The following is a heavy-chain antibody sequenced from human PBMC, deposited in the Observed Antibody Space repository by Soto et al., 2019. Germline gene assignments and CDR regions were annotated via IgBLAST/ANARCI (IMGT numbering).Heavy chain of an antibody. V-gene: IGHV3-23*01. CDR1: GFTFSSYA. Sequence: VGSLRLSCAASGFTFSSYAMNWVRQAPGKGLEWVSAISSSGDSTYYADSVKGRFAISRDNSKNTLYLQMNTLGAEDTAVYYCAKRYSWNSRDIYGMDVWGQGTTVTVPS. CDR3: AKRYSWNSRDIYGMDV. D-gene: IGHD1-7*01. J-gene: IGHJ6*02. CDR2: ISSSGDST.